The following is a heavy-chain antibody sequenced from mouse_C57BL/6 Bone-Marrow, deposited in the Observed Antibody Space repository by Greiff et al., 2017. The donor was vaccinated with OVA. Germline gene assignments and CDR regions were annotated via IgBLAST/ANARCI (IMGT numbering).Heavy chain of an antibody. V-gene: IGHV7-1*01. Sequence: EVKLVESGGGLVQSGRSLRLSCATSGFTFSDFYMEWVRQAPGKGLEWIAASRNKANDYTTEYSASVKGRFIVSRDTSQSILYLQMNALRAEDTAIYYCARDDSSGYVPFAYWGQGTLVTVSA. CDR2: SRNKANDYTT. CDR1: GFTFSDFY. J-gene: IGHJ3*01. D-gene: IGHD3-2*02. CDR3: ARDDSSGYVPFAY.